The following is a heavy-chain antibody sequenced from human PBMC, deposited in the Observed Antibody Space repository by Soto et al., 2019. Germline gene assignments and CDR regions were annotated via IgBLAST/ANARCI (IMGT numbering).Heavy chain of an antibody. J-gene: IGHJ6*02. D-gene: IGHD2-2*02. V-gene: IGHV1-69*01. Sequence: QVQLVQSGAEVKKPGSSVKVSCKASGGTFSSYAISWVRQAPGQGLEWMGGIIPIFGTANYAQKFQGRVTLTADESTSTAYMELSSLRSEDTAVYYCARAKIVVVPAAILNYYYYGMDVWGQGTTVTVSS. CDR1: GGTFSSYA. CDR2: IIPIFGTA. CDR3: ARAKIVVVPAAILNYYYYGMDV.